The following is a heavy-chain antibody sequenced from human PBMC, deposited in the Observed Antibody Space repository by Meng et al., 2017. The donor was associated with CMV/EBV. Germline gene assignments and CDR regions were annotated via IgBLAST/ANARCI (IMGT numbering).Heavy chain of an antibody. CDR3: ARDPHPYDFWSGYYNPFYYYGMDV. CDR1: GFTFSSYS. J-gene: IGHJ6*02. V-gene: IGHV3-21*01. D-gene: IGHD3-3*01. CDR2: ISSSSSYI. Sequence: GESLKISCAASGFTFSSYSMNWVRQAPGKGLEWVPSISSSSSYIYYADSVKGRFTISRDNAKNSLYLQMNSLRAEDTAVYYCARDPHPYDFWSGYYNPFYYYGMDVWGQGTTVTVSS.